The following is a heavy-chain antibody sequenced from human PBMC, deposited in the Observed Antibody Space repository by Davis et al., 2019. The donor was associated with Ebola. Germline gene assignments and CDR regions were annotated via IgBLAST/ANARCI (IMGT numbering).Heavy chain of an antibody. CDR2: INPNSGGT. CDR1: GFTFTDYY. V-gene: IGHV1-2*02. Sequence: ASVKVSCKASGFTFTDYYMHWVRQAPGQGLEWMGWINPNSGGTNYAQEFQGRVTMTRDTSISTAYMELTRLRSDDTAVFYCAREGNCSGGSCYYFDYWGQGTLVTVSS. J-gene: IGHJ4*02. D-gene: IGHD2-15*01. CDR3: AREGNCSGGSCYYFDY.